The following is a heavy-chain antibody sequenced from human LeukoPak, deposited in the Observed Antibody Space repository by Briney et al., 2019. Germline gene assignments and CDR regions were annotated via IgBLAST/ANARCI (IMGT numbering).Heavy chain of an antibody. Sequence: PGGSLRLSCAASGFTFSSYAMHWVRQAPGKGLEWVAVISYDGSNKYYADSVKGRFTISRDNSKNTLYLQMNSLRAEDTAVYYCARGDTIAAAGFPFDYWGQGTLVTVSS. V-gene: IGHV3-30*04. D-gene: IGHD6-13*01. CDR2: ISYDGSNK. CDR3: ARGDTIAAAGFPFDY. J-gene: IGHJ4*02. CDR1: GFTFSSYA.